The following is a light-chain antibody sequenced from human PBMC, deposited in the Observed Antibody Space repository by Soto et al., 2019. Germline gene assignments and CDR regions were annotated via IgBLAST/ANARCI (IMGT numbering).Light chain of an antibody. V-gene: IGLV1-44*01. CDR3: SAWDDSLSAVV. J-gene: IGLJ2*01. CDR2: GKN. Sequence: QSVLTQPPSASGTPGQRVTISCSGSSSNIGTNTVNWYQQFPGTAPKLLIYGKNQRPSGVPDRFSGSKSGTSASLAISGLQSEDEADYYCSAWDDSLSAVVFGGGTKLTVL. CDR1: SSNIGTNT.